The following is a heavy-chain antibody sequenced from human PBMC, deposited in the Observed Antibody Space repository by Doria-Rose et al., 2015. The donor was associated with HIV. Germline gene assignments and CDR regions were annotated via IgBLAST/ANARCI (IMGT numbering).Heavy chain of an antibody. CDR2: IFSDDER. CDR1: GVSLSSPGMG. CDR3: ARIKSSRWYHKYYFDF. Sequence: QVTLKESGPVLVKPTETPTLTCTVSGVSLSSPGMGVSWIRQPPGKALEWLANIFSDDERSYNTSLKSRLTVSRGTSKCQVVLTMTDMDPVDTATYYCARIKSSRWYHKYYFDFWGQGTLVIVSA. D-gene: IGHD6-13*01. J-gene: IGHJ4*02. V-gene: IGHV2-26*01.